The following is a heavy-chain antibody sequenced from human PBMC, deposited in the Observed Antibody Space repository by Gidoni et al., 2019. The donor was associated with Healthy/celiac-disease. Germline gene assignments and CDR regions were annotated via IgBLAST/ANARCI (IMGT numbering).Heavy chain of an antibody. V-gene: IGHV3-11*06. D-gene: IGHD4-17*01. CDR1: GCTFSAYY. CDR3: ARDRGAGGDYDY. J-gene: IGHJ4*02. Sequence: QVQQVESGGGLVRPGRSMRLSCAASGCTFSAYYMSWISQAPGKGLEWVSYISSSSSYTNYADSVKGRFTISRDNAKNSLYLQMNSLRAEDTAVYYCARDRGAGGDYDYWGQGTLVTVSS. CDR2: ISSSSSYT.